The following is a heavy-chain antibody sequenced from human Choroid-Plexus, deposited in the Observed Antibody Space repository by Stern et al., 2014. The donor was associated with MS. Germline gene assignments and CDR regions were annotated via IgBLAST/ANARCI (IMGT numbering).Heavy chain of an antibody. CDR1: GFTFGSWA. Sequence: VQLVESGGGVVQPGRPLRLSCVASGFTFGSWAMHWVRPAPGQGLERVAGVSYDGSNKYYADSVKRRFTISRDNSQNTLYMQMSSLRPEDTAVYYCAKDRQYLTYFFDHWGQGSLVTVSS. J-gene: IGHJ5*02. CDR3: AKDRQYLTYFFDH. V-gene: IGHV3-30*18. D-gene: IGHD2/OR15-2a*01. CDR2: VSYDGSNK.